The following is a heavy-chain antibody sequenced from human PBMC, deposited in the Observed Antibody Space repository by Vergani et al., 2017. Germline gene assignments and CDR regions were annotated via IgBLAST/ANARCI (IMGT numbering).Heavy chain of an antibody. V-gene: IGHV1-58*02. J-gene: IGHJ2*01. CDR1: GLTFTSSA. Sequence: QMQLVQSGPEVKKPGTSVKVSCKASGLTFTSSAMQWVRQARGQRLEWIGWIVVGSGNTNYAQKFQERVTITRDMSTSTAYMELSSLRSEDTAVYYCAADSGMATITGWYFDLWGRGTLVTVSS. CDR2: IVVGSGNT. CDR3: AADSGMATITGWYFDL. D-gene: IGHD5-24*01.